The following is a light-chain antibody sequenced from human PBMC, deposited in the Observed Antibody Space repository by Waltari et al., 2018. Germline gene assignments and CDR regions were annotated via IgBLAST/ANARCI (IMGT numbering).Light chain of an antibody. V-gene: IGKV3-20*01. J-gene: IGKJ1*01. CDR1: QSVSRS. CDR3: QHYVNLPAT. Sequence: LTQSPGTLSLAQGGRATLSCRARQSVSRSLAWYQQKPGQAPRLLIYNASTRATGSPDRFSGSGSGTDFSLTISRLDPEDFAVYYCQHYVNLPATFGQGTKVES. CDR2: NAS.